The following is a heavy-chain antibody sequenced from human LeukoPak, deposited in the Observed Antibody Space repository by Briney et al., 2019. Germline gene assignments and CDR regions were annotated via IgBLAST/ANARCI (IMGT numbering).Heavy chain of an antibody. D-gene: IGHD3-22*01. CDR3: ARENYYDSSGYYYSGAFHI. CDR1: GFTFSSYA. Sequence: GGSLRLSCAASGFTFSSYAMSWVRQAPGKGLEWVSAISGSGGSTYYADSVKGRFTISRDNSKNTLYLQMNSLRAEDTAVYYCARENYYDSSGYYYSGAFHIWGQGTMVTVSS. J-gene: IGHJ3*02. V-gene: IGHV3-23*01. CDR2: ISGSGGST.